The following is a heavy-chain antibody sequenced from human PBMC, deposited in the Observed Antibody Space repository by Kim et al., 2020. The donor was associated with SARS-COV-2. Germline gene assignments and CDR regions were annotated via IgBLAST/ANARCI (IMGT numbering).Heavy chain of an antibody. J-gene: IGHJ4*02. CDR2: IYYSGST. CDR3: ARGPPVVVRGVTGFFDY. CDR1: GGSISSYY. V-gene: IGHV4-59*01. D-gene: IGHD3-10*01. Sequence: SETLSLTCTVSGGSISSYYWSWIRQPPGKGLEWIGYIYYSGSTNYNPSLKSRVTISVDTSKNQFSLKLSSVTAADTAVYYCARGPPVVVRGVTGFFDYWGQGTLVTVSS.